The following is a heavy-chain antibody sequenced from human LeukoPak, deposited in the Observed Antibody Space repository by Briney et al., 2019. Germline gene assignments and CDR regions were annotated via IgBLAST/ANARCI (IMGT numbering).Heavy chain of an antibody. J-gene: IGHJ4*02. Sequence: GGSLRLSCAASGFTFSSYAMNWVRQPPGKGLEWVANIKQDGSEKYYVDSVKGRFTISRDNAENSLYLQMNSLRAEDTAVYYCARVISYYDSSGYSHFDYWGQGTLVTVSS. V-gene: IGHV3-7*01. CDR1: GFTFSSYA. CDR3: ARVISYYDSSGYSHFDY. D-gene: IGHD3-22*01. CDR2: IKQDGSEK.